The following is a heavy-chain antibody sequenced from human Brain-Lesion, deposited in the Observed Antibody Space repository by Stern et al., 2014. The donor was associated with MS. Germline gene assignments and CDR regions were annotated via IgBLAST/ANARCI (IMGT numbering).Heavy chain of an antibody. V-gene: IGHV1-2*02. CDR1: GYIFTGYY. J-gene: IGHJ6*02. CDR2: IKPNTGGT. Sequence: QMQLVQSGAEVKKPGASVKVSCKTSGYIFTGYYIHWVRQAPGQGLEWMAWIKPNTGGTKYAQKLQGRVTMSRDTSISTAYVELSSLTSDDTAVYYCARDQRGITIFGVVTDYYYLGMDVWGQGTTVTVSS. CDR3: ARDQRGITIFGVVTDYYYLGMDV. D-gene: IGHD3-3*01.